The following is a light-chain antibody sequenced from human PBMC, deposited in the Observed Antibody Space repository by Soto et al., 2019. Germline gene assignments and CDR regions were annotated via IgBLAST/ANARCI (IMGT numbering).Light chain of an antibody. CDR1: SSNIGAGYD. CDR3: QSYDSSLSVLYV. CDR2: GNS. Sequence: QSVLTQPPSVSGSPGQSVTISCTWSSSNIGAGYDVHWYQQLPGTAPKLLIYGNSNRPSGVPDRFSGSKSGTSASLAITGLQAEDEADYYCQSYDSSLSVLYVFGTGTKVTVL. V-gene: IGLV1-40*01. J-gene: IGLJ1*01.